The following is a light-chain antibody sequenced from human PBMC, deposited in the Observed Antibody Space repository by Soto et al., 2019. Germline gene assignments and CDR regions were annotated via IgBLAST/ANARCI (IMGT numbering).Light chain of an antibody. CDR2: GAS. CDR1: QSVSSSY. V-gene: IGKV3-20*01. J-gene: IGKJ2*01. Sequence: EIVLTQSPGTRSLSPGERATLSCRASQSVSSSYLAWYQQKPGQAPRLLIYGASSRATGIPDSFSGSGSGKDFTLTISRLEPEDCAGCYCQQYSSSPRYTFGEGTKLEIK. CDR3: QQYSSSPRYT.